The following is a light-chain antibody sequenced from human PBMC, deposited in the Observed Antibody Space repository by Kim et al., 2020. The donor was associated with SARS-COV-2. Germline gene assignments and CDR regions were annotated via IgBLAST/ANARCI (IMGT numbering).Light chain of an antibody. J-gene: IGLJ3*02. CDR2: DVN. CDR1: RSDIGGSSY. CDR3: CLYADAHTV. Sequence: QSVTISCTGARSDIGGSSYVSLYQQHPGKAPKLMIYDVNKRPSGVPDRFSGSKSGNTASLTISGLQTEDEADYHCCLYADAHTVFGGGTKVTVL. V-gene: IGLV2-11*03.